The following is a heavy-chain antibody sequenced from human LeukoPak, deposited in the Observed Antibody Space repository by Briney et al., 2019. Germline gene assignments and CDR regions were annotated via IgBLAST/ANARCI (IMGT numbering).Heavy chain of an antibody. V-gene: IGHV1-8*03. Sequence: SVKVSCKASGYTFTSYDINWVRQATGQGLEWMGWMNPKSGNTGYAQKFQGRVTITRNTSISTAYMELSSLRSEDTAVYYCARGAPDFWSVYYMDVWGKGTTVTVSS. D-gene: IGHD3-3*01. CDR3: ARGAPDFWSVYYMDV. J-gene: IGHJ6*03. CDR2: MNPKSGNT. CDR1: GYTFTSYD.